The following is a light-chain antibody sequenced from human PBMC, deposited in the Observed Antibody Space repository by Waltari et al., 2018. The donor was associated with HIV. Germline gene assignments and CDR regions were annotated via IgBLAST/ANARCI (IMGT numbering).Light chain of an antibody. Sequence: QSVLTQPPSASGTPGQRVTIFRSGSRSSIGIKYVTWYQQLPGAAPKLLIYRNNQRPSGVPDRFSGSKSGTSASLAISGLRSEDEADYYCAAWDDSLSGRVFGGGTKVTVL. CDR1: RSSIGIKY. CDR3: AAWDDSLSGRV. J-gene: IGLJ3*02. CDR2: RNN. V-gene: IGLV1-47*01.